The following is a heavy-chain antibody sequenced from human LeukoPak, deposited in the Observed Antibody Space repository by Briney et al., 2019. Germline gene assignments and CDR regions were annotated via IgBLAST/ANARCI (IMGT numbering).Heavy chain of an antibody. D-gene: IGHD3-9*01. J-gene: IGHJ4*02. Sequence: GRSLRLSCAASGFTFSSYAMHWVRQAPGKGLEWVAVISYDGSNKYYADSVKGRFTISRDNSKNTLYLQMNSLRAEDTAVYYCARDGSYYDILTGYFDYWGQGTLVTVSS. V-gene: IGHV3-30*04. CDR3: ARDGSYYDILTGYFDY. CDR1: GFTFSSYA. CDR2: ISYDGSNK.